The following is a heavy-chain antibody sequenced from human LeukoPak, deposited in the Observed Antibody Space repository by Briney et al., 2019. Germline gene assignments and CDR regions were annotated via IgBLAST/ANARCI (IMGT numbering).Heavy chain of an antibody. V-gene: IGHV3-48*01. CDR2: ISSSGYTI. CDR1: GFTCSDYS. Sequence: PGGSLRLSCEVSGFTCSDYSMNWVRQAPGKGLEWVSYISSSGYTINYADSVKGRFTISRDNAKNSLYLQMNSLRAEDTAVYYCAKDRLKVAVTDYWGQGTLVTVSS. D-gene: IGHD4-17*01. J-gene: IGHJ4*02. CDR3: AKDRLKVAVTDY.